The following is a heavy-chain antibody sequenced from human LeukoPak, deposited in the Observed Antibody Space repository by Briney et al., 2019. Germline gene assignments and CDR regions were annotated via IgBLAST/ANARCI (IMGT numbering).Heavy chain of an antibody. D-gene: IGHD6-19*01. J-gene: IGHJ4*02. CDR1: GGSFSGYY. V-gene: IGHV4-34*01. CDR2: INHSGST. Sequence: SETLSLTCAVYGGSFSGYYWSWIRQPPGKGLEWIGEINHSGSTNYNPSLKSRVTISVDTSKNQFSLKLSSVTAADTAVYYCARRIAVAGHLRGPLDYWGQGTLVTVSS. CDR3: ARRIAVAGHLRGPLDY.